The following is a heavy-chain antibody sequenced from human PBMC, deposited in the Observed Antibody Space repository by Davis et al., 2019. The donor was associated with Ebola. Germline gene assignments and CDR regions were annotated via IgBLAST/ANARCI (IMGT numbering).Heavy chain of an antibody. CDR2: IYYIGTT. D-gene: IGHD6-19*01. CDR1: GDSISKSNSNY. V-gene: IGHV4-39*07. J-gene: IGHJ4*02. Sequence: PSETLSLTCTVSGDSISKSNSNYWSWIRQAPGRGLEWIGTIYYIGTTYYNPSLKSRLFMSLDTSKNQFSLRLTSVNAADTAVYYCARNSSGFGYFDHWGLGILVTVSS. CDR3: ARNSSGFGYFDH.